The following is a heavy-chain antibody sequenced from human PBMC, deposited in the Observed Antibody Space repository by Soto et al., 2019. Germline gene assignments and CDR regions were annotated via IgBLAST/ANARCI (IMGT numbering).Heavy chain of an antibody. CDR2: IWYDGSNK. Sequence: QVQLVESGGGVVQPGRSLRLSCAASGFTFSSYGMHWVRQAPGKGLEWVAVIWYDGSNKYYADSVKGRFTISRDNSKNTLYLQMNSLRAEDTAVYYCARTNSSGFYSDYWGQGTLVTVSS. CDR1: GFTFSSYG. D-gene: IGHD6-19*01. J-gene: IGHJ4*02. V-gene: IGHV3-33*01. CDR3: ARTNSSGFYSDY.